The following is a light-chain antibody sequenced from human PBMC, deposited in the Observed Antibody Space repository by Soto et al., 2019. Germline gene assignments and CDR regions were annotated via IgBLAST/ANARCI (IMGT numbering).Light chain of an antibody. J-gene: IGLJ1*01. CDR3: QTWATGIQV. CDR1: SGHSNYP. V-gene: IGLV4-69*01. Sequence: QPVLTQSPSASASLGASVKLTCTLSSGHSNYPIAWHQQRPQTGPRFLMKVNSDGTHTKGDGIPDRFSGSPSGAERYLTISGLQPDDEADYYCQTWATGIQVFASGTKLTVL. CDR2: VNSDGTH.